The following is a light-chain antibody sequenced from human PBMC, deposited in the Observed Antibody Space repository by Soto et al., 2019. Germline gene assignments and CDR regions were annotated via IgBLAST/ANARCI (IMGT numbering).Light chain of an antibody. Sequence: DIVMTQSPDSLAVSLGERATINCKSSQSVLYNSDNKNYLAWYQQKAGHPPKLLIYWASTRDSGVPDRFSGSGSGANFTLTINNLQAEDVAVYYCQQYYTTISFGGGTKVEIK. V-gene: IGKV4-1*01. CDR1: QSVLYNSDNKNY. J-gene: IGKJ4*01. CDR2: WAS. CDR3: QQYYTTIS.